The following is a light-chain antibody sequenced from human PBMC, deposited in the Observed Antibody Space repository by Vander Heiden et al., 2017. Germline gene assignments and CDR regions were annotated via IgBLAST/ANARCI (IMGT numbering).Light chain of an antibody. CDR2: DAS. V-gene: IGKV3-11*01. CDR3: QQRSNWPLT. J-gene: IGKJ4*01. Sequence: EIVLTQSPATLSLSPGERATLSCRASQSVSSYLAWYQQKPGQAPRLLNYDASNRATGIPARFSGSGSGTDFTLTIYSLEPEDFAVYYCQQRSNWPLTFGGGTKVELK. CDR1: QSVSSY.